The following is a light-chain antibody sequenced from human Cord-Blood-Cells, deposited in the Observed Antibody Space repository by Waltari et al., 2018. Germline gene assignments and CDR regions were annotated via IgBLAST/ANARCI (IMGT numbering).Light chain of an antibody. CDR1: SSDVGGYNY. Sequence: QSALTQPASVSGSPGQSITISCPRTSSDVGGYNYVSWYQQHPGKAPKLMIYDVSNRPSGVSNRFSGSKSGNTASLTISGLQAEDEADYYCSSYTSSSTVFGGGTKLTVL. J-gene: IGLJ3*02. V-gene: IGLV2-14*03. CDR3: SSYTSSSTV. CDR2: DVS.